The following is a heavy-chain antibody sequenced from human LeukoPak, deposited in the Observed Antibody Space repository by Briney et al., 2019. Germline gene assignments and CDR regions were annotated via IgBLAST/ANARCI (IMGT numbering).Heavy chain of an antibody. D-gene: IGHD2-15*01. Sequence: GGSLRLSCTASGFTYSNYAMSWVRQAPGKGLEWVSTISGSDGSTYYADSVKGRFTISRDNSKNTLYLQMNSLRVEDTAIYYCAKGRGYCTGGSCYSDYWGQGTLVTVSS. CDR1: GFTYSNYA. J-gene: IGHJ4*02. CDR3: AKGRGYCTGGSCYSDY. V-gene: IGHV3-23*01. CDR2: ISGSDGST.